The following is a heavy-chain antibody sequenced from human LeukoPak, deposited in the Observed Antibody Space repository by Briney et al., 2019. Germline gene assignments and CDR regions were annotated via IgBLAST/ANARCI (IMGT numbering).Heavy chain of an antibody. CDR1: GYTFTSYD. Sequence: GASVKVSCKASGYTFTSYDINWVRQATGQGLEWMGWMNPNSGNTGYAQKFQGRVTMTRNTSIGTAYMELSSLRSEDTAVYYCARGRRRSGSYAYWGQGTLDTVSS. V-gene: IGHV1-8*01. D-gene: IGHD1-26*01. J-gene: IGHJ4*02. CDR2: MNPNSGNT. CDR3: ARGRRRSGSYAY.